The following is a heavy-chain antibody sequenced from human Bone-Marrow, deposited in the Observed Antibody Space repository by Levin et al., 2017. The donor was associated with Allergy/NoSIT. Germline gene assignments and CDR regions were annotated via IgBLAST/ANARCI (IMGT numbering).Heavy chain of an antibody. J-gene: IGHJ4*02. CDR3: AKGNMVSTTSPFDY. V-gene: IGHV3-23*01. CDR2: ISGGGGDT. D-gene: IGHD5/OR15-5a*01. Sequence: LSLTCAASGFTFSRYGMSWVRQAPGKGLEWVSSISGGGGDTYFADSVKGRFTISRDNSRDTLFVQMNSLRAEDTAVYYCAKGNMVSTTSPFDYWGQGTLVTVSS. CDR1: GFTFSRYG.